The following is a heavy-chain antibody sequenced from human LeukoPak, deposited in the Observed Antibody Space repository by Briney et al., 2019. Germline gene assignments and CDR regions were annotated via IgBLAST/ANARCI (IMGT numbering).Heavy chain of an antibody. V-gene: IGHV3-74*01. CDR3: ASFRDTDN. CDR1: GLTFSNVW. J-gene: IGHJ3*01. D-gene: IGHD2-21*01. CDR2: INTAGST. Sequence: GGSLRFSWEVSGLTFSNVWMHWVGQAPGQGLVWVARINTAGSTVYADPVKGRFTISRDNAKNMVYLQMNSLRAEDTAVYYCASFRDTDNWGRGTMVTVSS.